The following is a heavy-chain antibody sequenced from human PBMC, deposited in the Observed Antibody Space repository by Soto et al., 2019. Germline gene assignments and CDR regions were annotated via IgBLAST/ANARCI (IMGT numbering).Heavy chain of an antibody. J-gene: IGHJ4*02. D-gene: IGHD3-16*01. CDR3: AARGNFDY. CDR1: GFAFSESG. Sequence: QVQLVESGGGVVQPGRSLRLSCAASGFAFSESGMHWVRQAPGKGLEWVTLLTAIGNNRYYADSVKGRFTVSRDDSINTLYRQMNYLTSEDTAVYYCAARGNFDYWGQGTLVTVSS. CDR2: LTAIGNNR. V-gene: IGHV3-30*03.